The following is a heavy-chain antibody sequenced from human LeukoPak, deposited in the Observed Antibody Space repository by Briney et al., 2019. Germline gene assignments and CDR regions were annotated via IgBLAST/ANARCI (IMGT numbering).Heavy chain of an antibody. CDR3: ARAKGATRAFDI. J-gene: IGHJ3*02. V-gene: IGHV3-21*04. CDR2: ISSSSSYI. D-gene: IGHD2-15*01. CDR1: GFTFSSYS. Sequence: GGSLRLSCAASGFTFSSYSMNWVRQAPGKGLEWVSSISSSSSYIYYADSVKGRFTISRDNAKNSLYLQMNSLRAEDTAVYYCARAKGATRAFDIWGQGTMVTVSS.